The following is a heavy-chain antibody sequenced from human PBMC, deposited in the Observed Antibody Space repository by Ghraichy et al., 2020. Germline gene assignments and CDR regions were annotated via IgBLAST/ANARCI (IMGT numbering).Heavy chain of an antibody. CDR2: ISNDGSST. Sequence: GESLNISCAASGFTFSSYWMHWVRQVPGKGLVWVSRISNDGSSTNYADSVKGRFTISRDNAKNTLYLEMNSLRAEDTAVYYCARRITMVPGATLCGMDVWGQGTTVTVSS. J-gene: IGHJ6*02. V-gene: IGHV3-74*01. CDR3: ARRITMVPGATLCGMDV. CDR1: GFTFSSYW. D-gene: IGHD3-10*01.